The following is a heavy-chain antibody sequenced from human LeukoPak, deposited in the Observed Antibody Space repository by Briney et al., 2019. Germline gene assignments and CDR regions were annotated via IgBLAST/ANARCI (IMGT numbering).Heavy chain of an antibody. CDR1: YY. J-gene: IGHJ6*03. CDR2: IKGNGATT. Sequence: YYWGWIRQPPGKGLEWVSHIKGNGATTYYADSVRGRFTISRDNAKNSLFLQMNSLRVDDTATYYCARAGEMRYMDVWGKGTAVAVS. V-gene: IGHV3-11*01. CDR3: ARAGEMRYMDV. D-gene: IGHD5-24*01.